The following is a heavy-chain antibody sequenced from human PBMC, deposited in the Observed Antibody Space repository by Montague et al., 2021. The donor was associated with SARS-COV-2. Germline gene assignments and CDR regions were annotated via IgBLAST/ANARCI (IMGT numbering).Heavy chain of an antibody. CDR2: INWNGGSS. CDR3: ARDEQQLVGIDP. D-gene: IGHD6-13*01. CDR1: GFTFSSYA. V-gene: IGHV3-20*04. J-gene: IGHJ5*02. Sequence: SLRLSCAASGFTFSSYAMSWVRQAPGKGLEWVSGINWNGGSSGYADSVKGRFTISRDNAKNSLYLQMNSLRAEDTALYYCARDEQQLVGIDPWGQGTLVTVSS.